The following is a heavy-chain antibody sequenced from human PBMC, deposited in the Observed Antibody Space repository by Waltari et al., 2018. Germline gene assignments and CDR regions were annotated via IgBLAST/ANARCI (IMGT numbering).Heavy chain of an antibody. J-gene: IGHJ1*01. CDR1: GYYISSGYH. V-gene: IGHV4-38-2*01. CDR3: ARGPNDFWSGYKFQH. CDR2: IYHIGST. Sequence: QVQLQEAGPGPGKPSETRSLTCAAPGYYISSGYHWGGCRQPPGKGLEWIGSIYHIGSTYYNPSLKSRVTISVDTSKNQFSLKLSSVTAADTAVYYCARGPNDFWSGYKFQHWGQGTLVTVSS. D-gene: IGHD3-3*01.